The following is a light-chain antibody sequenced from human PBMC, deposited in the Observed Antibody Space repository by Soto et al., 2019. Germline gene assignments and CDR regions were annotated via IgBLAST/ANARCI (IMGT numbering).Light chain of an antibody. Sequence: EIVLIQSPATLSLSTGERATLSCRASQSVSSYLAWYQQKPGQAPRLLIYDASNRATGIPARFSGSCAGTNFTLTLSSLEPEDFAVYYCQQRSNWPPTFGGGTKVDIK. V-gene: IGKV3-11*01. J-gene: IGKJ4*01. CDR2: DAS. CDR1: QSVSSY. CDR3: QQRSNWPPT.